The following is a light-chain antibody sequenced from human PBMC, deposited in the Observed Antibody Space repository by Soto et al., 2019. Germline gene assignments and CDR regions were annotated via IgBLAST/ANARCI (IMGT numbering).Light chain of an antibody. CDR1: QSVRSTY. CDR2: GAS. CDR3: QQYGSLPPFT. Sequence: EIVLTQSPGTLSLSPGERATLSCRASQSVRSTYLAWYQQKPGQAPRLLIYGASSRATGIPDRFSGSGSGTDFTLTISRLEPEDVAVYYCQQYGSLPPFTFGQGTKLQIK. J-gene: IGKJ2*01. V-gene: IGKV3-20*01.